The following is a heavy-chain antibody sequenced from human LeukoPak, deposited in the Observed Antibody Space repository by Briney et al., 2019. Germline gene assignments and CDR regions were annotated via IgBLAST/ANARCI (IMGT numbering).Heavy chain of an antibody. Sequence: SETLSLTCAVYGGSFSGYYWSWIRQPPGKGLEWIGEINHSGSTNYNPSLKSRVTISVDTSKNQFSLKLSSVTAADTAVYYCARDLKTPPSDYYDSSGAFDYWGQGTLVTVSS. J-gene: IGHJ4*02. D-gene: IGHD3-22*01. V-gene: IGHV4-34*01. CDR2: INHSGST. CDR1: GGSFSGYY. CDR3: ARDLKTPPSDYYDSSGAFDY.